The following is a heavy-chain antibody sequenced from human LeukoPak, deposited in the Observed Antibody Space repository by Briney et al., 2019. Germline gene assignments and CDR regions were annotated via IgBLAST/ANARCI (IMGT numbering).Heavy chain of an antibody. CDR1: GFTFNRCW. Sequence: GGSLRLSCVVSGFTFNRCWMNWVRQAPGKGLEWVAHINPDGRDTNYVDSVEGRFTIPRDNAQNSMYLQMNSLRVEDTAVYYCTSWGDTTAEYFQRWGQGTLVTVSS. CDR2: INPDGRDT. J-gene: IGHJ1*01. CDR3: TSWGDTTAEYFQR. D-gene: IGHD2-21*02. V-gene: IGHV3-7*01.